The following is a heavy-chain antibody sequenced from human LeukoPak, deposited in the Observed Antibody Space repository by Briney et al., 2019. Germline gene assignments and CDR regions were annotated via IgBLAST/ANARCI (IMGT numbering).Heavy chain of an antibody. J-gene: IGHJ4*02. CDR1: GYTFTSYG. Sequence: GASVKVSCKASGYTFTSYGISWVRQAPGQGLGWMGWISAYAQKFQGRVTMTTDTSTSTAYMELRSLRSDDTAVYYCARRFNYYDSSGYYEGFYFDYWGQGTLVTVSS. CDR2: ISAY. D-gene: IGHD3-22*01. CDR3: ARRFNYYDSSGYYEGFYFDY. V-gene: IGHV1-18*01.